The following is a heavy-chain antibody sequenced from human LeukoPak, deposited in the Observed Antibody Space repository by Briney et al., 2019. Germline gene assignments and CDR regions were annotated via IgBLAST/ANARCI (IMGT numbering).Heavy chain of an antibody. J-gene: IGHJ4*02. CDR3: ARDSDLPY. CDR2: IIPVFGTS. V-gene: IGHV1-69*13. D-gene: IGHD3-3*01. CDR1: GGTFSSHS. Sequence: SVKVSCKAFGGTFSSHSISWVRQAPGQGLEWMGGIIPVFGTSNYAQRFQGRVTISADESASTAYMELSSLRSEDTAVYYCARDSDLPYWGQGTLVTVSS.